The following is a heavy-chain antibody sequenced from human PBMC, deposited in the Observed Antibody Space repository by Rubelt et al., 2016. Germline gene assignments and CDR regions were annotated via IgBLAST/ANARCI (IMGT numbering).Heavy chain of an antibody. CDR2: IYYSGTT. CDR1: DGSVSSSTYC. CDR3: ARCSSSDCQGFDL. V-gene: IGHV4-39*07. D-gene: IGHD6-19*01. Sequence: QLQLQESGPGLVKPSETLSLTCTVSDGSVSSSTYCWGWVRQPPGKGLEWIGYIYYSGTTYYNPSLKSRVTMSLETSKNQFSLILSSVTAVDTAVYYCARCSSSDCQGFDLWGRGTLVTVSS. J-gene: IGHJ2*01.